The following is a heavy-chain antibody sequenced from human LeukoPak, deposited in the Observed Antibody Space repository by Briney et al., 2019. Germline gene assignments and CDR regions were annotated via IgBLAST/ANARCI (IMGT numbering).Heavy chain of an antibody. Sequence: SETLSLTCTVSGGSISSSSYYWGWIRQPPGKGLEWIGSIYYSGSTYYNPSLKSRVTISVDKSKNQFSLKLSSVTAADTAVYYCARLASAATPYYDFWSGYSYNWFDPWGQGTLVTVSS. V-gene: IGHV4-39*01. J-gene: IGHJ5*02. CDR3: ARLASAATPYYDFWSGYSYNWFDP. CDR2: IYYSGST. D-gene: IGHD3-3*01. CDR1: GGSISSSSYY.